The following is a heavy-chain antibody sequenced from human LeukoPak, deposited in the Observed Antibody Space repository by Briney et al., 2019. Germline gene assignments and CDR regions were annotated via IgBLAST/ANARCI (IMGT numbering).Heavy chain of an antibody. V-gene: IGHV3-48*04. CDR1: GFTFSSYA. D-gene: IGHD2-8*01. CDR2: ISSSNSRTI. J-gene: IGHJ3*02. Sequence: GGSLRLSCAASGFTFSSYAMSWVRQAPGKGLEWVSYISSSNSRTIYYADSVKGRFTISRDNAKNSLYLQMNSLRAEDMALYYCAKTSRVYAASAAFDIWGQGTMVTVSS. CDR3: AKTSRVYAASAAFDI.